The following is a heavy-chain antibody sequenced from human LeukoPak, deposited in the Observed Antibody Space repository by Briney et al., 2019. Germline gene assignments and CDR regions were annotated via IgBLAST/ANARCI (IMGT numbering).Heavy chain of an antibody. CDR2: INQDGSEK. D-gene: IGHD3-10*01. CDR3: AKNIRLWFGEGFDY. Sequence: GGSLRLSCAASGFTFSSYWMSWVRQSPGKGLEWVANINQDGSEKSYVVSVKGRFTISRDNAKNSLYLQMNSLRAEDTALYFCAKNIRLWFGEGFDYWGQGTLVTVSS. J-gene: IGHJ4*02. V-gene: IGHV3-7*03. CDR1: GFTFSSYW.